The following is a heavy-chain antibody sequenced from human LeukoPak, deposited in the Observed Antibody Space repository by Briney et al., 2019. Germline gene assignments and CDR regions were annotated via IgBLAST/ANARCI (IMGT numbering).Heavy chain of an antibody. Sequence: GGSRRLACAAAGFTFTSYGMHWVRQPPGKGQEWVALISYEGSDKYYEDSVKGRFTISRDNSRNTLYLQMHSLRARDKDVYYCAKGSKNYYDSSGYSYFDYWGQGTMVSVSS. CDR1: GFTFTSYG. D-gene: IGHD3-22*01. CDR3: AKGSKNYYDSSGYSYFDY. J-gene: IGHJ4*02. CDR2: ISYEGSDK. V-gene: IGHV3-30*18.